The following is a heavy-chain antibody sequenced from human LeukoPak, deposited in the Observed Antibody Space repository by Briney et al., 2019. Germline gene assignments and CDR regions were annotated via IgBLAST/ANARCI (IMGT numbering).Heavy chain of an antibody. D-gene: IGHD2-8*01. V-gene: IGHV3-33*01. CDR1: GFTFSRYG. CDR2: IWFDGKNE. CDR3: ARDRHCANGVCHSPPGMDV. J-gene: IGHJ6*02. Sequence: GRSLRLSCAASGFTFSRYGMHWVRQAPGKGLEWVADIWFDGKNEHFADSVKGRFTISRDNSKNTMYLQINSLRAEDTAVYYCARDRHCANGVCHSPPGMDVWGQGTTVTVSS.